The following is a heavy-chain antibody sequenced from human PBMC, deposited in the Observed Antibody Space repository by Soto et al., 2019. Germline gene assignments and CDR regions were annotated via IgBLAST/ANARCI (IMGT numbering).Heavy chain of an antibody. Sequence: SVKVSCKASGGTFSSYAISWVRQAPGQGLEWMGGIIPIFGTANYAQKFQGRVTITADESTSTAYMELSSLRSEDTAVYYCARGIAAASTEGLYGMDVWGQGTTVTVSS. CDR3: ARGIAAASTEGLYGMDV. CDR2: IIPIFGTA. CDR1: GGTFSSYA. V-gene: IGHV1-69*13. J-gene: IGHJ6*02. D-gene: IGHD6-13*01.